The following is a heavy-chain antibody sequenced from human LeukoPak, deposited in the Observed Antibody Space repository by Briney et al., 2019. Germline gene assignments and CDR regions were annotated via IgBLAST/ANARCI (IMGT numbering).Heavy chain of an antibody. CDR2: SYFTGNP. Sequence: SETLSLTCIVSGSISSYYWTWIRQPPGKGLEWIGHSYFTGNPNYNPSLKSRVTISVDPPKNQFSLKLTSVTAADTAVYYCAGLRSTVAWASFQYWGQGILATVSS. CDR1: GSISSYY. J-gene: IGHJ4*02. D-gene: IGHD4-23*01. CDR3: AGLRSTVAWASFQY. V-gene: IGHV4-59*08.